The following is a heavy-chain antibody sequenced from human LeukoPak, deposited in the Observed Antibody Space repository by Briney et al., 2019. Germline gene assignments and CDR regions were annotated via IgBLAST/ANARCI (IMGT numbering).Heavy chain of an antibody. CDR3: ARSQDIVVVPAKRPTGVYFQH. Sequence: SETLSLTYTVSGGSISSGGYYWSWIRQPPGKGLEWIGYIYHSGSTYYNPSLKSRVTISVDRSKNQFSLKLSSVTAADTAVYYCARSQDIVVVPAKRPTGVYFQHWGQGTLVTVSS. CDR1: GGSISSGGYY. V-gene: IGHV4-30-2*01. CDR2: IYHSGST. D-gene: IGHD2-2*01. J-gene: IGHJ1*01.